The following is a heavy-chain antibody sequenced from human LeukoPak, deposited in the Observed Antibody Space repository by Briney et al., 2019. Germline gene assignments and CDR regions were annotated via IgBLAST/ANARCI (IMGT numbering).Heavy chain of an antibody. CDR3: ARGPPGYSYGYDFGSDY. CDR1: GYTFTGYY. CDR2: INPNSGGT. J-gene: IGHJ4*02. V-gene: IGHV1-2*04. Sequence: ASVKVSCKASGYTFTGYYMHWVRQAPGQGLEWMGWINPNSGGTNYAQKFQGWVTMTRNTSISTAYMELSRLRSDDTAVYYCARGPPGYSYGYDFGSDYWGQGTLVTVSS. D-gene: IGHD5-18*01.